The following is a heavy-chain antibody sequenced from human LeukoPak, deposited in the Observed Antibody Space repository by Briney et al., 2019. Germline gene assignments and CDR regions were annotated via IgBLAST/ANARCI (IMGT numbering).Heavy chain of an antibody. CDR1: GYTFTGYY. CDR2: INPNSGGT. Sequence: ASVRVSCKASGYTFTGYYMHWVRQAPGQGLEWMGWINPNSGGTNYAQKFQGRVTMTRDTSISTAYMELSRLRSDDTAVYYCARVDTDWGNDAFDIWGQGIMVTVSS. V-gene: IGHV1-2*02. D-gene: IGHD7-27*01. J-gene: IGHJ3*02. CDR3: ARVDTDWGNDAFDI.